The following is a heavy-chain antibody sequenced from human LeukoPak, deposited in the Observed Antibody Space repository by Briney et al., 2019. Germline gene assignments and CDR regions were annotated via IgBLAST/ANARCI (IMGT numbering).Heavy chain of an antibody. D-gene: IGHD3-22*01. V-gene: IGHV1-69*05. Sequence: SVKVSCKASGGIFSSYAISWVRQAPGQGLEWMGGIIPIFGTANYAQKFQGRVTITTDESTSTAYMELSSLRSEDTAVYYCASQPYYYDSSGYSRAEDYWGQGTLVTVSS. CDR1: GGIFSSYA. J-gene: IGHJ4*02. CDR2: IIPIFGTA. CDR3: ASQPYYYDSSGYSRAEDY.